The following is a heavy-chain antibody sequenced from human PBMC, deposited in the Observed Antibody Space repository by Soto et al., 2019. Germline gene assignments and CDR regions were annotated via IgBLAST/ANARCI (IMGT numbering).Heavy chain of an antibody. CDR1: GFTFSSYA. V-gene: IGHV3-23*01. CDR2: ISGSGGST. CDR3: AKRYCSGGSCYWGNDY. Sequence: VQLLESGGGLVQPGGSLRLSCAASGFTFSSYAMSWVRQAPGKGLEWVSAISGSGGSTYYADSVKGRFTISRDNSKNTLYLQMNSLRAEDTAVYYCAKRYCSGGSCYWGNDYWGQGTLVTVSS. D-gene: IGHD2-15*01. J-gene: IGHJ4*02.